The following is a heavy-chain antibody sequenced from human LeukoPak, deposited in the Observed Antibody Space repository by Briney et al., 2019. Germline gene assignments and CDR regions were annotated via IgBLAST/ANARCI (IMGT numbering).Heavy chain of an antibody. CDR1: GGSISSSNW. V-gene: IGHV4-4*02. J-gene: IGHJ4*02. CDR3: ARHSPNRLLSDY. Sequence: PSETLSLTCAVSGGSISSSNWWSWVRQPPGKGLEWIGYMYYTGSTNYNPSLKSRVTISRDTSKNQFSLKLSSVTAADTAVYYCARHSPNRLLSDYWGPGTLVTVSS. D-gene: IGHD1-14*01. CDR2: MYYTGST.